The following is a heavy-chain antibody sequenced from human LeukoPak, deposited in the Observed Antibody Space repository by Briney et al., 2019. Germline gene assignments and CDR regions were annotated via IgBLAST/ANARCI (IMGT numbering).Heavy chain of an antibody. CDR2: ISWSGDRM. Sequence: GRSLRLSCAASGFTFEDHVMHWVRQAPGKGLEWVSSISWSGDRMGYADAVRGRFTISRDNAKNSLFLQMNSLRVEDTALYYCAKDLGGSATTVWGQGTLVTVSS. CDR3: AKDLGGSATTV. CDR1: GFTFEDHV. J-gene: IGHJ4*02. D-gene: IGHD2-2*01. V-gene: IGHV3-9*01.